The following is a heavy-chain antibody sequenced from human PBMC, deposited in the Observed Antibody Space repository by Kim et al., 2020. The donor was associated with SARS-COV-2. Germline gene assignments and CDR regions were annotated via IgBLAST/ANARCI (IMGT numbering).Heavy chain of an antibody. CDR1: GFTFSGSA. J-gene: IGHJ3*02. Sequence: GGSLRLSCAASGFTFSGSAIHWVRQASGKGLEWVGRIRSKANSYATAYAASVRGRFSISRDDSKNTAYLQMNNLKTEDTAVYYCTSVPATTLAFLDAFDIWSRGTMVTVSS. D-gene: IGHD3-3*02. CDR3: TSVPATTLAFLDAFDI. V-gene: IGHV3-73*01. CDR2: IRSKANSYAT.